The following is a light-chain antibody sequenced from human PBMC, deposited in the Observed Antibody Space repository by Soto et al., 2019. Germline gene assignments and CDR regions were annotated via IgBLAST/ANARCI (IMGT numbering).Light chain of an antibody. CDR2: GAS. CDR3: QQYGRSSWT. V-gene: IGKV3-20*01. Sequence: EIVFTQTPGTLSLSPGERATLSCRASQSVSSSYLAWYQQKPGQAPRLLIYGASIRATGIPDRFSGSGSGTDFTLTITRLEPEDFAVYYCQQYGRSSWTFGQGTKVDIK. CDR1: QSVSSSY. J-gene: IGKJ1*01.